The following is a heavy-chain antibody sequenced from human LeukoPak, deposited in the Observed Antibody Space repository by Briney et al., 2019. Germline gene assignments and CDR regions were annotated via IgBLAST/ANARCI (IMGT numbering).Heavy chain of an antibody. J-gene: IGHJ4*02. Sequence: LSLTCTVSGGSISSYYWSWIRQPPGKGLEWVSYISGSGTTMYYADSVKGRFTISRDNAKNSLYLQMNSLRAEDTAIYYCARSVQWLPYWGQGTLVTVSS. V-gene: IGHV3-11*04. CDR3: ARSVQWLPY. CDR2: ISGSGTTM. CDR1: GGSISSYY. D-gene: IGHD6-19*01.